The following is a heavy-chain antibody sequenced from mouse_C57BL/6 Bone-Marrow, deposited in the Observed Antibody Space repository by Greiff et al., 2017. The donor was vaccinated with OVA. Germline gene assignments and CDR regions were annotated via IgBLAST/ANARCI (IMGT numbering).Heavy chain of an antibody. V-gene: IGHV5-12*01. CDR3: ARLEGYGRYYFDY. CDR1: GFTFSDYY. Sequence: DVHLVESGGGLVQPGGSLKLSCAASGFTFSDYYMYWVRQTPEKRLEWVAYISNGGGSPYYPDTVKGRFTISRDNAKNTLYLQMSRLKSEDTAMYYCARLEGYGRYYFDYWGQGTTLTVSS. CDR2: ISNGGGSP. J-gene: IGHJ2*01. D-gene: IGHD1-1*01.